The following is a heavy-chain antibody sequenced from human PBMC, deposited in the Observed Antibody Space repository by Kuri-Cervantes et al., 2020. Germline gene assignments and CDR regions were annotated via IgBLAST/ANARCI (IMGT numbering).Heavy chain of an antibody. V-gene: IGHV4-59*05. J-gene: IGHJ3*02. CDR1: GGSISSYY. CDR3: ASHGWYAAFDI. D-gene: IGHD6-19*01. Sequence: GSLRLSCTVSGGSISSYYWSWIRQPPGKGLEWIGSIYYSGSTYYNPSLKSRVTISVDTSKNQFSLKLSSVTAADTAVYYCASHGWYAAFDIWGQGTMVTVSS. CDR2: IYYSGST.